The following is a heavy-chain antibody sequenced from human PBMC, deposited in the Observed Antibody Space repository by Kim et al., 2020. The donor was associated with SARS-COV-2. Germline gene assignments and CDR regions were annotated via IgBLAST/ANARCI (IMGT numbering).Heavy chain of an antibody. J-gene: IGHJ4*02. CDR2: FDPEDGET. CDR1: GYTLTELS. Sequence: ASVKVSCKVSGYTLTELSMHWVRQAPGKVLEWMGGFDPEDGETIYAQKSQGRVTMTEDTSTDTAYMELSSLRSEDTAVYYCATGAHVDTALADWGQGTLVTVSS. CDR3: ATGAHVDTALAD. D-gene: IGHD5-18*01. V-gene: IGHV1-24*01.